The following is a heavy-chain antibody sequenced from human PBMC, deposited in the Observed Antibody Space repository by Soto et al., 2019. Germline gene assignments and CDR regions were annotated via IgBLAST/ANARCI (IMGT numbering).Heavy chain of an antibody. CDR3: ARGVRTDYGMDV. Sequence: QVQLVQSGAEVKKPGSSVKVSCKASGGTFSSYAISWVRQAPGQGLEWMGGIIPIFGTANYAQKFQGRVTITADEAASTADMELSSLRSEDTAVYYGARGVRTDYGMDVWGQGTTVTVSS. J-gene: IGHJ6*02. D-gene: IGHD2-2*01. CDR1: GGTFSSYA. CDR2: IIPIFGTA. V-gene: IGHV1-69*12.